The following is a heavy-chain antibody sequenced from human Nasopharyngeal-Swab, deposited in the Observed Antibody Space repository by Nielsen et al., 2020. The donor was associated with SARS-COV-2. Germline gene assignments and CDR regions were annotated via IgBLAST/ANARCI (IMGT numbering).Heavy chain of an antibody. CDR3: ATGFPVVTAMPEYNHYTYYYYYGMDV. CDR1: GYTLTELS. CDR2: FDPEDGET. J-gene: IGHJ6*02. V-gene: IGHV1-24*01. D-gene: IGHD2-21*02. Sequence: ASVKVSCKVSGYTLTELSMHWVRQAPGKGLEGMGGFDPEDGETIYAQKFQGRVTMTEDTSTDTAYMELSSLRSEDTAVYYCATGFPVVTAMPEYNHYTYYYYYGMDVWGQGTTVTVSS.